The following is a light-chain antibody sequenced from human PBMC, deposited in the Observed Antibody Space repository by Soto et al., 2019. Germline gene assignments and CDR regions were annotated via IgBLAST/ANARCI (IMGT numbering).Light chain of an antibody. Sequence: QSGLTQPASVSGSPGQSTTISCTGTSSEVGGYNYVSWYQQHPGKAPKLMIYDVSNRPSGVSNRFSGSKSGNTASLTISGLQAEDEADYYCSSYTSSSTLDVVFGGGTKVTVL. CDR3: SSYTSSSTLDVV. V-gene: IGLV2-14*01. J-gene: IGLJ2*01. CDR1: SSEVGGYNY. CDR2: DVS.